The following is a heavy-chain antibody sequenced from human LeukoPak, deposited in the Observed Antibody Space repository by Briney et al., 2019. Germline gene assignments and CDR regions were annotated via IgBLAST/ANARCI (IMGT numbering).Heavy chain of an antibody. D-gene: IGHD6-19*01. V-gene: IGHV3-9*01. CDR3: AKGRRIAVAGDFDY. J-gene: IGHJ4*02. Sequence: GRSLRLSCAASGFTFDDYAMHWVRQAPGKGLEWVSGTSWNSGSIGYADSVKGRFTISRDNAKNSLYLQMNSLRAEDTALYYCAKGRRIAVAGDFDYWGQGTLVTVSS. CDR1: GFTFDDYA. CDR2: TSWNSGSI.